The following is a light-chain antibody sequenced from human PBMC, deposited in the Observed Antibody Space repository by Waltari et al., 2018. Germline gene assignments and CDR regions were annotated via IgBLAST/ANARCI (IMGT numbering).Light chain of an antibody. V-gene: IGLV2-11*01. Sequence: QPALTQPRSVSGSPGQTVTISCTGTSRDVGRYDYVSWYQQHPGKAPNLLIYYVTKRPAGVPDLFSGSNSGNAASLTISGLQAEDEAYYYCCSYEGTHISWVFGGGTTLTVL. CDR3: CSYEGTHISWV. CDR2: YVT. J-gene: IGLJ3*02. CDR1: SRDVGRYDY.